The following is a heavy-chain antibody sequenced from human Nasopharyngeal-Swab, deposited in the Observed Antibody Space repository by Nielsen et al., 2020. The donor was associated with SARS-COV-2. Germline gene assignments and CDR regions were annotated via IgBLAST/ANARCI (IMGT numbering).Heavy chain of an antibody. V-gene: IGHV3-30*18. Sequence: GRSLKISCAASGFTFSSYGMHWVRQAPGKGLEWVAVISYDGSNKYYADSVKGRFTISRDNSKNTLYLQMNSLRAEDTAVYYCAKGMLQGMDYWGQGTLVTVSS. CDR2: ISYDGSNK. CDR3: AKGMLQGMDY. J-gene: IGHJ4*02. CDR1: GFTFSSYG. D-gene: IGHD2-8*01.